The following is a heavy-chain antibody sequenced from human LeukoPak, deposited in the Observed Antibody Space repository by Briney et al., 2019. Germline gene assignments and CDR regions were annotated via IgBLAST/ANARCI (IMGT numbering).Heavy chain of an antibody. J-gene: IGHJ6*03. Sequence: GGSLRLSCAASGFTFSSYAMHWVRQAPGKGLEWVAVISYDGSNKYYADSVKGRFTISRDNSKNTLYLQMNSLRAEDTAVYYCARGMISASSYMDVWGKGTTVTVSS. CDR1: GFTFSSYA. V-gene: IGHV3-30*01. D-gene: IGHD3/OR15-3a*01. CDR2: ISYDGSNK. CDR3: ARGMISASSYMDV.